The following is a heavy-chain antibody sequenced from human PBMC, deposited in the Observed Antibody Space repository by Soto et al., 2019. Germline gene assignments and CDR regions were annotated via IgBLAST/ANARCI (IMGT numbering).Heavy chain of an antibody. V-gene: IGHV3-30*18. CDR2: ISYDGSNK. D-gene: IGHD5-18*01. CDR3: AKSGTQLWYYPPNFDY. J-gene: IGHJ4*02. Sequence: QVQLVESGGGVVQPGRSPRLSCAASGFTFSSYGMHWVRQAPGKGLEWVAVISYDGSNKYYADSVKGRFTISRDNSKNTLYLQMNSLRAEDTAVYYCAKSGTQLWYYPPNFDYWGQGTLVTVSS. CDR1: GFTFSSYG.